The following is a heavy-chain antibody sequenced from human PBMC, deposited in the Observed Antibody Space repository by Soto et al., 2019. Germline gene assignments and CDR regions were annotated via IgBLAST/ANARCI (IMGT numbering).Heavy chain of an antibody. V-gene: IGHV1-2*04. Sequence: GASVKVSCKASGYTFTGYYMHWVRQAPGQGLEWMGWINPNSGGTNYAQKFQGWVTMTRDTSISTAYMELSRLRSDDTAVYYCARAVVADYYYYYGMDVWGQGTTVTVSS. D-gene: IGHD3-22*01. CDR2: INPNSGGT. CDR3: ARAVVADYYYYYGMDV. J-gene: IGHJ6*02. CDR1: GYTFTGYY.